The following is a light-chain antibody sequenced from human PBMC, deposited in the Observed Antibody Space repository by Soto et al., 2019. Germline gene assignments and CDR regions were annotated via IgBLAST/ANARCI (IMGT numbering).Light chain of an antibody. CDR1: QSVYSN. CDR3: QQYQSWPLT. V-gene: IGKV3-15*01. J-gene: IGKJ4*01. CDR2: VAS. Sequence: EIVMTHSPATLSVSPGERATLSCRASQSVYSNLAWYQQTPGQAPRLLIYVASTMATGIPARFSGSGSGTEFTLTISSLQSVDFAVYYCQQYQSWPLTFGGGTKVEIK.